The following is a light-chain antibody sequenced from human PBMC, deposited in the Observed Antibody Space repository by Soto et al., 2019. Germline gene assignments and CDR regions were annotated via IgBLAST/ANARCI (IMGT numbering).Light chain of an antibody. CDR2: GAS. Sequence: EILMTQSPATLSVSPGERATLSCRASQSVGNNLAWYQQRPAQAPRLLIYGASTRATGTPARFSGSGSGTEFTLTIKRLHSEDFALYYCHQYNKWPLFTFGPGTRVDI. V-gene: IGKV3-15*01. J-gene: IGKJ3*01. CDR1: QSVGNN. CDR3: HQYNKWPLFT.